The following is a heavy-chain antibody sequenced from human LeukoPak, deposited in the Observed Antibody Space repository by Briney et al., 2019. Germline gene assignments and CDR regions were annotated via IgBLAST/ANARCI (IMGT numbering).Heavy chain of an antibody. CDR3: ARSSIYYDSSGYRI. Sequence: PSETLSLTCAVYGGSFSGYCWSWIRQPPGKGLDWIGEINHSGTTNYNPSLKSRVTISVDTSKNQFSLKLSPVTAADTAVYYCARSSIYYDSSGYRIWGQGTLVTVSS. CDR2: INHSGTT. V-gene: IGHV4-34*01. CDR1: GGSFSGYC. D-gene: IGHD3-22*01. J-gene: IGHJ4*02.